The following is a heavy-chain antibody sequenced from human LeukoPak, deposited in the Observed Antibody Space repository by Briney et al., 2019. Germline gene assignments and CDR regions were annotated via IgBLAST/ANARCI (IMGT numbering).Heavy chain of an antibody. J-gene: IGHJ4*02. Sequence: SETLSLTCTVSGNSISSDYWNWIRQPPGKGLEWIGYMYYSGSATYNPSIKRRVTISLDTSKNQFSLKLSSVAAADTAVYYCARSEMATGDFHCCGQGTLVTVS. CDR2: MYYSGSA. V-gene: IGHV4-59*01. CDR3: ARSEMATGDFHC. D-gene: IGHD5-24*01. CDR1: GNSISSDY.